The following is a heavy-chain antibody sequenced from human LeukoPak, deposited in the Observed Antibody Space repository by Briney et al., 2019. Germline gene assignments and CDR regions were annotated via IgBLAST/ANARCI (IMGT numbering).Heavy chain of an antibody. V-gene: IGHV3-30-3*01. D-gene: IGHD2-15*01. J-gene: IGHJ1*01. CDR1: GFTFSSYA. CDR2: ISNDGSNK. Sequence: GGSLRLSCAASGFTFSSYAMHWVRQAPGKGLEWVAVISNDGSNKYYADSVKGRFTISRDKSKNTLYLQMNSLRPEDTAVYYCAREAYCSGGSCYEHFQHWGQGTLVTVSS. CDR3: AREAYCSGGSCYEHFQH.